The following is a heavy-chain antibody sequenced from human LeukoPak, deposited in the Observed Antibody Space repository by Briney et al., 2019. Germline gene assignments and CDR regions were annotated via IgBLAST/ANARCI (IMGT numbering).Heavy chain of an antibody. CDR3: ASSILTGYYGLGDWFDP. D-gene: IGHD3-9*01. V-gene: IGHV1-69*13. CDR1: GGTFSSYA. J-gene: IGHJ5*02. Sequence: SVKVSCTASGGTFSSYAISWVRQAPGQGLEWMGGIIPIFGTANYAQKFQGRVTITADESTSTAYMELSSLRSEDTAVYYCASSILTGYYGLGDWFDPWGQGTLVTVSS. CDR2: IIPIFGTA.